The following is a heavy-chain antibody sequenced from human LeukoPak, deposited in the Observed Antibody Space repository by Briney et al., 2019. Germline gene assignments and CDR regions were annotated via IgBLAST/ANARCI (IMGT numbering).Heavy chain of an antibody. CDR3: AKVLAAAYYFDS. CDR2: ISGSAGST. V-gene: IGHV3-23*01. D-gene: IGHD6-13*01. CDR1: GFTFNNYG. J-gene: IGHJ4*02. Sequence: GGSLRLSCAASGFTFNNYGITWVRQAPGAGLEWVSAISGSAGSTYYADSVKGRFTISRDNSKNTLYLQMNSLRAEDTAVYYCAKVLAAAYYFDSWGQGTLVTVSS.